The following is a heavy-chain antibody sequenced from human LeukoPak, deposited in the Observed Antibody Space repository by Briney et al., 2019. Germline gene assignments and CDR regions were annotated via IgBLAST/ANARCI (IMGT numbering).Heavy chain of an antibody. CDR3: ASPSTGTSIYNFAY. Sequence: SETLSLTCSVSGGSIKSGSYYWGWIRQPPGKGLEWIGIIYYSGRTDYNPSLKSRVTISVDTSGNQFSLNLKSVTAADAAVYYCASPSTGTSIYNFAYWGHGALVTVSS. CDR2: IYYSGRT. CDR1: GGSIKSGSYY. V-gene: IGHV4-39*01. J-gene: IGHJ4*01. D-gene: IGHD4-17*01.